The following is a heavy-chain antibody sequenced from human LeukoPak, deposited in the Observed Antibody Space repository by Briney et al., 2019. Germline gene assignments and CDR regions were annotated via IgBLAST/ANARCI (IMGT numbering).Heavy chain of an antibody. V-gene: IGHV3-21*01. CDR3: ARAYRDLTYSDFWSGYPPPFDY. CDR1: GFTFSSDS. CDR2: ISSSSSYI. J-gene: IGHJ4*02. D-gene: IGHD3-3*01. Sequence: GGSLRLSCAASGFTFSSDSMNWVRQAPGKGLEWVSSISSSSSYIYYADSVKGRFTISRDNAKNSLYLQMNSLRAEDTAVYYCARAYRDLTYSDFWSGYPPPFDYWGQGTLVTVSS.